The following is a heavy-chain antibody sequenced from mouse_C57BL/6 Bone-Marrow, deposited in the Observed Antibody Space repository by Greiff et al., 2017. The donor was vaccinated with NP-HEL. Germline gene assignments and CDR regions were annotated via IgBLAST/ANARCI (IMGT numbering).Heavy chain of an antibody. CDR2: ISSGGSYT. D-gene: IGHD4-1*01. V-gene: IGHV5-6*02. J-gene: IGHJ4*01. CDR1: GFTFSSYG. Sequence: EVMLVESGGDLVKPGGSLKLSCAASGFTFSSYGMSWVRQTPDKRLEWVATISSGGSYTYYPDSVKGRFTISRYNAKNTLYLQMSSLKSEDTAMYYCARRGNWDEGYAMDYWGQGTSVTVSS. CDR3: ARRGNWDEGYAMDY.